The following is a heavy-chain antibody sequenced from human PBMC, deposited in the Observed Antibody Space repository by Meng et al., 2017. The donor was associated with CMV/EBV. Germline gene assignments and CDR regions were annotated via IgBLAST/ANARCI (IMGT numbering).Heavy chain of an antibody. D-gene: IGHD3-22*01. CDR1: GFTFSSYA. J-gene: IGHJ4*02. V-gene: IGHV3-23*03. CDR3: VKRSMILAVVDY. CDR2: IYSGGSST. Sequence: GGSLRLSCAASGFTFSSYAMSWVRQAPGKGLEWVSVIYSGGSSTYYADSVKGRFTISRDNSKNTLYLQMNSLRAEDTAVYYCVKRSMILAVVDYWGQGTLVTVSS.